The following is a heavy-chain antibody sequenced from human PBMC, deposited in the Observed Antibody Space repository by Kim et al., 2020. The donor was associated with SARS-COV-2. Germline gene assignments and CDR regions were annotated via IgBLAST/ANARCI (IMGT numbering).Heavy chain of an antibody. CDR1: GNTFNRYA. J-gene: IGHJ5*02. CDR2: INAANGNT. Sequence: ASVKVSCKASGNTFNRYAMHWVRQAPGQSLEWMGWINAANGNTKYSQKFQGRVTITWDTSARTAYMDLSSLTCEDTAVYYCARGFCNDVNCFNWFDPWGQGTLVTVSS. CDR3: ARGFCNDVNCFNWFDP. D-gene: IGHD2-15*01. V-gene: IGHV1-3*01.